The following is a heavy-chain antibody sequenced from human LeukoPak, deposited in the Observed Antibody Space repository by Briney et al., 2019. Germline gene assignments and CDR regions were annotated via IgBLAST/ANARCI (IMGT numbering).Heavy chain of an antibody. J-gene: IGHJ3*02. CDR3: ARDRRDYGDPDAFDI. V-gene: IGHV6-1*01. CDR1: GDSVSSYSAA. CDR2: TYYSPKWYN. D-gene: IGHD4-17*01. Sequence: SQTLSLTCAISGDSVSSYSAAWTWIGQSPARGLEWLGRTYYSPKWYNDYALSVKSRITISPDTSKNQFSLLLNSVTLKDTALYYCARDRRDYGDPDAFDIWGKGTMVTVSS.